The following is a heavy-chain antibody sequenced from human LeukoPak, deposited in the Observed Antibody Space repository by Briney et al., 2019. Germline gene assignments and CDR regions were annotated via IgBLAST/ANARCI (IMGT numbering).Heavy chain of an antibody. CDR1: GGTFSRYA. Sequence: VASVKVSCKASGGTFSRYAMSWVRQASGRGLEWMGGIIPIFGTASFAQKFQGRVTITADESTGTAYMELSSLRSEDTAVYYCARVVTPRYCSTPSCYWKGWLDPWGQGTLVTVSS. CDR3: ARVVTPRYCSTPSCYWKGWLDP. CDR2: IIPIFGTA. V-gene: IGHV1-69*13. D-gene: IGHD2-2*01. J-gene: IGHJ5*02.